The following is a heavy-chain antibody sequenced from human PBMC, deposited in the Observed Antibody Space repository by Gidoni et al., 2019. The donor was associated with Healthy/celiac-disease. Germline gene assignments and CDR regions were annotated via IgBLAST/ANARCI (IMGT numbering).Heavy chain of an antibody. D-gene: IGHD6-13*01. CDR2: ISWNSGSI. V-gene: IGHV3-9*01. J-gene: IGHJ6*02. CDR3: AKEGIAAAEVYYYGMDV. Sequence: EVQLVESGGGLVQPGRSLRLSCAASGFTFDDSAMHCVRQAPGKGLEWVSGISWNSGSIGYADSVKGRFTISRDNAKNSLYLQMNSLRAEDTALYYCAKEGIAAAEVYYYGMDVWGQGTTVTVSS. CDR1: GFTFDDSA.